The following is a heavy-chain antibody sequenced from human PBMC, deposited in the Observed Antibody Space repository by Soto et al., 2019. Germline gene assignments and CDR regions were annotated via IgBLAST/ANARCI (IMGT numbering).Heavy chain of an antibody. CDR3: ARGQVVAAQH. V-gene: IGHV4-59*12. Sequence: SETLSLTCTVSGGSISSYSWTWIRQPPGKGLEWIGYIYYSGSTNYNPSLKSRVTVSVGTSKNQFPLKLSSVTAADTAVYYCARGQVVAAQHWGQGTLVTVSS. D-gene: IGHD2-15*01. CDR2: IYYSGST. CDR1: GGSISSYS. J-gene: IGHJ4*02.